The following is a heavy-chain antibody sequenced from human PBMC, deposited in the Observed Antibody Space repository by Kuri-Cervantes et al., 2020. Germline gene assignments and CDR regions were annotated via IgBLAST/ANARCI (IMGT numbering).Heavy chain of an antibody. Sequence: ASVKVSCKASGYTFTGYYMHWVRQAPGQGLEWMGWINPNSGGTNYAQKFQGRVTMTRDTSISTAYMELSSLRSEDTAVYYCARGWPGSGSNLDYWGQGTLVTVSS. CDR2: INPNSGGT. D-gene: IGHD3-10*01. J-gene: IGHJ4*02. CDR1: GYTFTGYY. V-gene: IGHV1-2*02. CDR3: ARGWPGSGSNLDY.